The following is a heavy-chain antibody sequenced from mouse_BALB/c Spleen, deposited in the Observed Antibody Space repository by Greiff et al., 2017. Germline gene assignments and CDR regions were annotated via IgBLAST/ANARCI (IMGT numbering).Heavy chain of an antibody. V-gene: IGHV5-17*02. CDR2: ISSGSSTI. Sequence: DVKLVESGGGLVQPGGSRKLSCAASGFTFSSFGMHWVRQAPEKGLEWVAYISSGSSTIYYADTVKGRFTISRDNPKNTLFLQMTSLRSEDTAMYYCAREVLRYYAMDYWGQGTSVTVSS. J-gene: IGHJ4*01. D-gene: IGHD1-1*01. CDR1: GFTFSSFG. CDR3: AREVLRYYAMDY.